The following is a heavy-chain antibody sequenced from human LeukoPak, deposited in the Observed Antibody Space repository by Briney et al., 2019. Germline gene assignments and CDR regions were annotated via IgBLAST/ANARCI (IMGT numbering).Heavy chain of an antibody. CDR3: ARDKTYYYDSSGYRGAYSFDS. CDR1: GFTFSSNY. V-gene: IGHV3-53*01. D-gene: IGHD3-22*01. CDR2: IYSGGST. J-gene: IGHJ4*02. Sequence: GGSLRLSCAASGFTFSSNYMSWVRQAPGKGLGWVSVIYSGGSTYYADSVKGRFTISRDNSKNTLYLQMNSLRAEDTAVYYCARDKTYYYDSSGYRGAYSFDSGGQGTLVTVSS.